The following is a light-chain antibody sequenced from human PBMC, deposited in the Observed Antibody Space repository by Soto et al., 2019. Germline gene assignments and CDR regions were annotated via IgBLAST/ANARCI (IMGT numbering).Light chain of an antibody. V-gene: IGLV2-8*01. Sequence: QSVLTQPPSASGSPGQSVTISCAGSSXNVGSYDYVSWYRQHPGQAPKLLIYEVTKRPSGVPDRFSGSKSGNTASLTVSGLQAEDEADYYCSSFVGVNSYVFGTGTKVTDL. CDR3: SSFVGVNSYV. CDR2: EVT. CDR1: SXNVGSYDY. J-gene: IGLJ1*01.